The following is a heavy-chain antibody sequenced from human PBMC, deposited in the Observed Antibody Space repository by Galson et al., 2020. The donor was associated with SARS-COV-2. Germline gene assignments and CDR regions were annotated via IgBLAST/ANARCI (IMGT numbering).Heavy chain of an antibody. CDR1: GFKFSSYA. J-gene: IGHJ5*02. CDR3: ARDLRATLTGAGVCDH. D-gene: IGHD4-17*01. CDR2: ISYDGTNE. V-gene: IGHV3-30*14. Sequence: GGSLRLSCAASGFKFSSYAMNWVRQAPGKGLEWVAVISYDGTNEYYVDSVKGRFTISRDNSRTTMYLQMNSLRGEDTAVYYCARDLRATLTGAGVCDHWGQGTLVTVSS.